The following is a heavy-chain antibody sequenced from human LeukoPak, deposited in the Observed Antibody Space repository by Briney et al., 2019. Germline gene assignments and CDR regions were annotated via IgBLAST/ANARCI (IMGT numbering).Heavy chain of an antibody. V-gene: IGHV4-39*07. Sequence: SETLSLTCTVSGGSISSSSYYWGWIRQPPGKGLEWIGEINHSGSTNYNPSLKSRVTISVDTSKNQFSLKLSSVTAADTAVYYCARTLLWFGAADYWGQGTLVTVSS. J-gene: IGHJ4*02. D-gene: IGHD3-10*01. CDR2: INHSGST. CDR1: GGSISSSSYY. CDR3: ARTLLWFGAADY.